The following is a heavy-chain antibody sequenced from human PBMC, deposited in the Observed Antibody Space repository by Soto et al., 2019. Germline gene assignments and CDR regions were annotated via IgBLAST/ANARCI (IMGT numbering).Heavy chain of an antibody. CDR2: INTSGGSS. D-gene: IGHD6-13*01. V-gene: IGHV3-23*01. CDR3: TNDWQHGS. J-gene: IGHJ5*02. Sequence: EVQLLESGGGLVQPGGSLRLSCAASGFTFSSFAMNWVRQAPGKGLECVSTINTSGGSSHYADSVKGRFTISRDNSENTLSLQMSDLRADDRAVYYCTNDWQHGSWGQGTLVTVSS. CDR1: GFTFSSFA.